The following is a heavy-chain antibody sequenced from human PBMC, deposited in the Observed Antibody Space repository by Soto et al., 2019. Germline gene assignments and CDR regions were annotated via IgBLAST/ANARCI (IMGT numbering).Heavy chain of an antibody. Sequence: AASVNVSCKSSGYTFTSCCMSWVRQAPGQGLECMGWISAYNGNTNYAQKLQGRVTMTTDTSTSTAYMELRSLRSDDTAVYYCARALDPYYYYYGMDVWGQGTTVTVSS. CDR3: ARALDPYYYYYGMDV. J-gene: IGHJ6*02. V-gene: IGHV1-18*04. CDR1: GYTFTSCC. CDR2: ISAYNGNT. D-gene: IGHD3-9*01.